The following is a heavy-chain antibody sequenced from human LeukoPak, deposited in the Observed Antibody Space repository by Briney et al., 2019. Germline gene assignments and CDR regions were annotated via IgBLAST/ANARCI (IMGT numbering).Heavy chain of an antibody. Sequence: GGSLRLSCAASGFTVSSNYMSWVRQAPGKGLEWVSVIYSGGSTYYADSVKGRFTISRDNSKNTLYLQMNSLRAEDTAVYYCAGRYSSSWSPYYYYYYMDVWGKGTTVTVSS. CDR1: GFTVSSNY. CDR2: IYSGGST. V-gene: IGHV3-53*01. J-gene: IGHJ6*03. CDR3: AGRYSSSWSPYYYYYYMDV. D-gene: IGHD6-13*01.